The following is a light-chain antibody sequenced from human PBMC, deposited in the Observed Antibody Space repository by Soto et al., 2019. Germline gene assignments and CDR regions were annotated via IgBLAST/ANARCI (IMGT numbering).Light chain of an antibody. Sequence: EIVLTQSTGTLSLSPGERATLSCRASQSVSHNHLAWYQQKPGQAPRLLIYVASNRATAFPDRFSGSGSGTDFTLTISRLEPEDFAVYYCQDYGSSPYTFGQGTKLEIK. J-gene: IGKJ2*01. CDR2: VAS. V-gene: IGKV3-20*01. CDR1: QSVSHNH. CDR3: QDYGSSPYT.